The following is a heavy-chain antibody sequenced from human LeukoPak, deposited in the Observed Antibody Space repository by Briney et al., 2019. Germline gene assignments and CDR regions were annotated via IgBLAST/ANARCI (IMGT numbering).Heavy chain of an antibody. CDR1: GGIFNRYV. CDR2: LIPTLGTA. V-gene: IGHV1-69*10. J-gene: IGHJ4*02. CDR3: ARDVGGPANY. D-gene: IGHD2-15*01. Sequence: ASVKVSCKASGGIFNRYVISWARQAPGQGLELMGGLIPTLGTANYAQKFQGRVTITADKPSNTAYMELSSLRFEDTAVYYCARDVGGPANYWGQGTLVTVSS.